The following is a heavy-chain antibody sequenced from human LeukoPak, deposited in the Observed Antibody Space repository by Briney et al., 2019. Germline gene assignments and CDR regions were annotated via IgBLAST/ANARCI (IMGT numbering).Heavy chain of an antibody. CDR3: ARETPLRYFDP. CDR2: IYHTGTT. J-gene: IGHJ4*02. Sequence: PSETLSLTCAVSGASITSGGYSWNWIRQPPGKGLEWIGFIYHTGTTHYNPSLESRVTISLDGSKNQFSLNLTSATAADTAVYYCARETPLRYFDPWGPGTLVTVSS. D-gene: IGHD3-9*01. V-gene: IGHV4-30-2*01. CDR1: GASITSGGYS.